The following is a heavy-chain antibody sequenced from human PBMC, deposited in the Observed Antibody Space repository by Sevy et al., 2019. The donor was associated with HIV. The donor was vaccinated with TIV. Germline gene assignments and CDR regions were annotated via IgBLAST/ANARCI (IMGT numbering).Heavy chain of an antibody. V-gene: IGHV3-23*01. CDR1: EFIFSSHA. D-gene: IGHD3-3*02. Sequence: GGSLRLSCVASEFIFSSHAVSWVRQAPGKGLEWVSAISGDGGNTHYADSVRGRFTISMDNFKNSLYLQMNSLGAEETALYYCARDGRGISAFDIWGPGTMVTVSS. J-gene: IGHJ3*02. CDR2: ISGDGGNT. CDR3: ARDGRGISAFDI.